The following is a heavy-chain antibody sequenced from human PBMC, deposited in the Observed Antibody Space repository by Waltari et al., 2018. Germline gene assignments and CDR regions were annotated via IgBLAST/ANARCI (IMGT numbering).Heavy chain of an antibody. Sequence: EVQLVESGGGLVQAGGSLRLSCAASGFTFSSYWISWVRQAPGKGLDWVSNIKQDGSEINDVDSVSGRITTARDNAKNSLYLQMGSLRPEDTAVYNCARAGRDPSYGSDYLAFDPWGQGTLVTVSS. CDR2: IKQDGSEI. CDR3: ARAGRDPSYGSDYLAFDP. CDR1: GFTFSSYW. D-gene: IGHD5-18*01. J-gene: IGHJ5*02. V-gene: IGHV3-7*03.